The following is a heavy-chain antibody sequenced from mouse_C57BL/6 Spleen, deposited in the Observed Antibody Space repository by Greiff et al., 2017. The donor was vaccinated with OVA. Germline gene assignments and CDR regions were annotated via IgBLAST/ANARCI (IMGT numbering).Heavy chain of an antibody. D-gene: IGHD1-1*01. J-gene: IGHJ2*01. Sequence: EVKLMESGAELVRPGASVKLSCTASGFNIKDYYMHWVKQRPEQGLEWIGRIDPEDGDTEYAPKFQGKATMTADTSSNTAYLQLSSLTSEDTAVYYCTTDYYGSERTFFDYWGQGTTLTVSS. CDR3: TTDYYGSERTFFDY. V-gene: IGHV14-1*01. CDR1: GFNIKDYY. CDR2: IDPEDGDT.